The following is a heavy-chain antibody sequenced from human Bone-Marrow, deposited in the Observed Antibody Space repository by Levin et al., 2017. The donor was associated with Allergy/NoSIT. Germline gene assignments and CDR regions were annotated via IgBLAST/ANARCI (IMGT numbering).Heavy chain of an antibody. CDR2: INPNSGGT. V-gene: IGHV1-2*06. Sequence: ASVKVSCKASGYTFIDYYIHWVRQAPGQGLEWMGRINPNSGGTNYAQKFQGRVTMTRDTSINTAYMDPSRLRSDDTAIYFCARVAIVRTLNWYDPWGQGTLVTVSS. CDR1: GYTFIDYY. CDR3: ARVAIVRTLNWYDP. J-gene: IGHJ5*02. D-gene: IGHD1-26*01.